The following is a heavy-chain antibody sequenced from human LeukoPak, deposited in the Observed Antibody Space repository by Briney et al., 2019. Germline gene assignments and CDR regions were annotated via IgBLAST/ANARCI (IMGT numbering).Heavy chain of an antibody. Sequence: GRSLRLSCAASGFTFDDYAMHWVRQAPGKGLEWVSGISWNSGSIGYADSVKGRFTISRDNAKNSLYLQMNSLRAEDTALYYCAKDSESIAAAVFDYWGQGTLVTVSS. J-gene: IGHJ4*02. V-gene: IGHV3-9*01. CDR1: GFTFDDYA. CDR2: ISWNSGSI. D-gene: IGHD6-13*01. CDR3: AKDSESIAAAVFDY.